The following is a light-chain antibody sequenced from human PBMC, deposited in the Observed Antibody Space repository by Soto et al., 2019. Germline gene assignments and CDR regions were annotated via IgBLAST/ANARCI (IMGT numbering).Light chain of an antibody. J-gene: IGKJ5*01. CDR2: AAS. CDR3: QQSYSTTSIT. V-gene: IGKV1-39*01. CDR1: QSISSY. Sequence: IQMTQSAASLSSSVGYRFTITCRASQSISSYLNWYQQKPGKAPKLLIYAASSLQSGVPSRFSGSGSGTDFTLTISSLQPEDFATYYCQQSYSTTSITFGQGTRLEI.